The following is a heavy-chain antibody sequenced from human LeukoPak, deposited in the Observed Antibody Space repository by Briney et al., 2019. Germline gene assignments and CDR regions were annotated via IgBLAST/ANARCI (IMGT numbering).Heavy chain of an antibody. D-gene: IGHD2-2*03. CDR3: AKDPLDIVVVPAAGQFDP. V-gene: IGHV3-23*01. CDR1: GFTFNNYA. J-gene: IGHJ5*02. CDR2: ISDSGSST. Sequence: GGSLRLSCAASGFTFNNYAMSWVRQPPGKGLEWVSSISDSGSSTNYADSVKGRFNMSRDNSKNTLYLQMNSLRAEDTAVYYCAKDPLDIVVVPAAGQFDPWGQGTLVTVSS.